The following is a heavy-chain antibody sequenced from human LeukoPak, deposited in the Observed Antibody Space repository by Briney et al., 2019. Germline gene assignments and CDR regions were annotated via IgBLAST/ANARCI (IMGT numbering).Heavy chain of an antibody. J-gene: IGHJ4*02. Sequence: SGPTLLKPTQTLTLTCTFSGFSLSTSGVGVGWIRQPPGKALEWLALIYWDDDKRYRPSLKSRVTITKDTSKNQVVLTMTNMDPVDTATYYCAHRMTGYTFDYWGQGTLVTVSS. D-gene: IGHD5-24*01. CDR1: GFSLSTSGVG. CDR3: AHRMTGYTFDY. V-gene: IGHV2-5*02. CDR2: IYWDDDK.